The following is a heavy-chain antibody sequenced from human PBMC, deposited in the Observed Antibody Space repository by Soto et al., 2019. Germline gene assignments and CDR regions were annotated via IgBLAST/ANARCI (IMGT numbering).Heavy chain of an antibody. CDR3: AKALVIIPYCYYYGMDV. CDR1: GFTFSSYG. CDR2: ISYDGSNK. J-gene: IGHJ6*02. D-gene: IGHD3-9*01. V-gene: IGHV3-30*18. Sequence: PGGSLRLSCAASGFTFSSYGMHWVRQAPGKGLEWVAVISYDGSNKYYADSVKGRFTISRDNSKNTLYLQMNSLRAEDTAVYYCAKALVIIPYCYYYGMDVWGQGTTVTVSS.